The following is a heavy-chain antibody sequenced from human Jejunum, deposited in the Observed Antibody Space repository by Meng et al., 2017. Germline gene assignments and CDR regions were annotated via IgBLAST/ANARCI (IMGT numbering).Heavy chain of an antibody. CDR2: ISGSDGRT. D-gene: IGHD3-16*01. V-gene: IGHV3-23*04. CDR1: GFTFSNSA. J-gene: IGHJ4*02. CDR3: AKLTSL. Sequence: EVEMVESGGGLVQPGGSLRLSCAASGFTFSNSAMSWVRQAPGKGLEWVSVISGSDGRTYYADSVRGRFTISRDTSKNTLYLQMISLRAEDTAVYYCAKLTSLWGQGTLVTVSS.